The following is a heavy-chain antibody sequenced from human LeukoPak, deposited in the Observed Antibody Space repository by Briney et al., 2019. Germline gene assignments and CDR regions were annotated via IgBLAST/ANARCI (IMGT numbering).Heavy chain of an antibody. V-gene: IGHV3-23*01. CDR2: ISAGGVSLFSGSGSAT. CDR3: AKMSGVVWFGELRLPFDY. Sequence: GGSLRLSCAASGFTFSNYAMIWVRQAPGKGLQWVSVISAGGVSLFSGSGSATYYADSVEGRFTISRDNSKNTLYLQMNSLRADDTAVYYCAKMSGVVWFGELRLPFDYWGQGTLVTVSS. D-gene: IGHD3-10*01. CDR1: GFTFSNYA. J-gene: IGHJ4*02.